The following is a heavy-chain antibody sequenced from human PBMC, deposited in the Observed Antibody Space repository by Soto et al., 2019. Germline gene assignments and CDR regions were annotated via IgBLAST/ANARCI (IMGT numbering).Heavy chain of an antibody. Sequence: SETLSLTCTVSGDSVTSVSYYWSWIRQPPGKGLEWIGYIYSSGSADYNPSLGSRVTISIDTSKNQFSLKLTSVTAADTAVYYCARGVGFGYYYYHMDLWGQGTTVTVSS. J-gene: IGHJ6*02. CDR2: IYSSGSA. D-gene: IGHD3-10*01. CDR1: GDSVTSVSYY. CDR3: ARGVGFGYYYYHMDL. V-gene: IGHV4-61*01.